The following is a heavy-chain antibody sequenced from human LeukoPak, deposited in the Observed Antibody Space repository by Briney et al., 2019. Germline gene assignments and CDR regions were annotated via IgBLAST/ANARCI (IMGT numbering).Heavy chain of an antibody. CDR1: GDSVSSNSAA. CDR2: TYYRSKWYN. Sequence: SQTLSLTCVISGDSVSSNSAAWNWIRQSPSRGLEWLGRTYYRSKWYNDYEVSVKSRITINPDTSKNQFSLQLNSVTPEDTAVYYCASPKNPNWNYYYGMDVWGQGTTVTVSS. V-gene: IGHV6-1*01. CDR3: ASPKNPNWNYYYGMDV. J-gene: IGHJ6*02. D-gene: IGHD1-1*01.